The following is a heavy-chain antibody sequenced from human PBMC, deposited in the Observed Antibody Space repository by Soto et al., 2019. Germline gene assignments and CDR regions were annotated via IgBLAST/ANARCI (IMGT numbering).Heavy chain of an antibody. CDR3: ARLGGRYYDFEPDDPEFDY. D-gene: IGHD3-3*01. V-gene: IGHV4-59*08. Sequence: SETLSLTCTVSGGSISSYYWSWIRQPPGKGLEWIGYIYYSGSTNYNPSLKSRVTISVDTSKNQFSLKLSYVTAADTAVYYCARLGGRYYDFEPDDPEFDYWGQGTLVTVSS. CDR1: GGSISSYY. J-gene: IGHJ4*02. CDR2: IYYSGST.